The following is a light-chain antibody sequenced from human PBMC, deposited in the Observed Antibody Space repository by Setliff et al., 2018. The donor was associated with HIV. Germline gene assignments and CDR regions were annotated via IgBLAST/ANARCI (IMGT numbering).Light chain of an antibody. CDR2: DVT. Sequence: QSALTQPASVSGSPGQSITISCTGSSSDIGDYESVSWYQQHPGEVPKLIIYDVTRRPSGVSNRFSASKSGNTASLTISGLQAEDEAHYYCCSYAGGYTWIFGGGTKVTVL. CDR3: CSYAGGYTWI. CDR1: SSDIGDYES. V-gene: IGLV2-23*02. J-gene: IGLJ2*01.